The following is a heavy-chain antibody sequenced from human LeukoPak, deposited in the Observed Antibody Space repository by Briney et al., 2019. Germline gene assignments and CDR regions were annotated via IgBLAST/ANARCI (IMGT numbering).Heavy chain of an antibody. CDR2: ISTDNSNT. D-gene: IGHD1-26*01. CDR3: ARDPSGSYDFDY. J-gene: IGHJ4*02. Sequence: ASVKVSCKTSGYTFTSYGISWVRQAPGQGLEWMGWISTDNSNTNYAQKVQGRVTMTTDTSTSTAYMELRSLRSDDAAVYYCARDPSGSYDFDYWGQGTLVTVSS. CDR1: GYTFTSYG. V-gene: IGHV1-18*01.